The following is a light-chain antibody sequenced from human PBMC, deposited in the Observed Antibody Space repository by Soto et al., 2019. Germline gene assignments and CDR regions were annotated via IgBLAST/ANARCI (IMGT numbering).Light chain of an antibody. CDR3: CSYTSRTSYV. Sequence: QSALTQPPSVSGSPGQSVTISCTGTSCDIGAYNDVSWYQQHPDTAPKLLIYGDNNRPSGVSNRFSASKSGNTASLTISGLQAEDAADYYRCSYTSRTSYVFXTGTKVTVL. CDR2: GDN. V-gene: IGLV2-14*01. J-gene: IGLJ1*01. CDR1: SCDIGAYND.